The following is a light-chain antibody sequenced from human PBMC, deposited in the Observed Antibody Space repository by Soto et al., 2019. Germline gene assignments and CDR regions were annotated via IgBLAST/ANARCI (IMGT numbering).Light chain of an antibody. J-gene: IGLJ1*01. CDR2: ANS. Sequence: QSVLTQPPSVSGAPGQGVTISCTGSSFNIGANYDVHWYQHLPGTGPKLLIYANSFRPSGVPDRVSASKSGSSASLAITGLQAEDEADCYCQSYDARLSAYVFGTGTKVTVL. V-gene: IGLV1-40*01. CDR1: SFNIGANYD. CDR3: QSYDARLSAYV.